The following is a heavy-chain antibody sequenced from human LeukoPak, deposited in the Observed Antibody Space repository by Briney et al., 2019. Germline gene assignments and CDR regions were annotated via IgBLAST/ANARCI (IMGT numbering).Heavy chain of an antibody. V-gene: IGHV1-2*02. CDR1: GYTLTGYY. Sequence: ASVKVSCTASGYTLTGYYMHWVRQAPGQGLEWMGWINPNSGGTNYAQKFPGRVTMTRDTSISTAYMELSRLRSDDTAVYYCARVRCSSTSCYVYFDYWGQGTLVTVSS. D-gene: IGHD2-2*01. CDR2: INPNSGGT. CDR3: ARVRCSSTSCYVYFDY. J-gene: IGHJ4*02.